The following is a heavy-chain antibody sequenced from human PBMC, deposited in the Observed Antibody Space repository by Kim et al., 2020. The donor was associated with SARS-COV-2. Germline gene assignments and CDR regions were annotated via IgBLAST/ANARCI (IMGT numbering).Heavy chain of an antibody. CDR2: ISYDGSNK. V-gene: IGHV3-30*18. CDR1: GFTFSSYG. D-gene: IGHD6-13*01. J-gene: IGHJ6*01. Sequence: GGSLRLSCAASGFTFSSYGMHWVRQAPGKGLEWVAVISYDGSNKYYADSVKGRFTISRDNSKNTLYLQMNSLRAEDTAVYYCAKEDGGSSSDSYYYYYG. CDR3: AKEDGGSSSDSYYYYYG.